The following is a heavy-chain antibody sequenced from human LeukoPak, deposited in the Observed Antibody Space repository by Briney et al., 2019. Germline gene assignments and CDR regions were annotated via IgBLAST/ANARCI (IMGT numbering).Heavy chain of an antibody. D-gene: IGHD5-18*01. CDR1: GYSFTSYW. CDR3: ARNAGYSYGLPTHFDY. Sequence: GESLKISCKGSGYSFTSYWIGWVRQMPGKGLEWMGIIYPGDSDTRYSPSFQGQVTISADKSICTAYLQWSSLKASDTAMYYCARNAGYSYGLPTHFDYWGQGTLVTVSS. V-gene: IGHV5-51*01. CDR2: IYPGDSDT. J-gene: IGHJ4*02.